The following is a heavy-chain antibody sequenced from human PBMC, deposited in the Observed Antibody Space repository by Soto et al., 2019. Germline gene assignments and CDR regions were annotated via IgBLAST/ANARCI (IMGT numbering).Heavy chain of an antibody. CDR3: AAQLLRGVHAYYFDY. CDR2: IILIFGTA. J-gene: IGHJ4*02. D-gene: IGHD3-10*01. CDR1: GGTFSSYA. Sequence: QVQLVQSGAEVKKPGSSVKVSCKASGGTFSSYAISWVRQAPGQGLEWMGGIILIFGTANYAQKFQGRVTITADESTSTAYMELSSLRSEDTAVYYCAAQLLRGVHAYYFDYWGQGTLVTVSS. V-gene: IGHV1-69*01.